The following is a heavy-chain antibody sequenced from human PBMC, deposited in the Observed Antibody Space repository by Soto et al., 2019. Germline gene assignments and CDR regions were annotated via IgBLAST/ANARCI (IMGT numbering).Heavy chain of an antibody. CDR1: GYTFTSYY. D-gene: IGHD2-2*02. Sequence: QVQLVQSGAEVKKPGASVKVSCKASGYTFTSYYMHWVRQAPGQGLEWMGIINPSGGSTSYAQKFQGRVTMTRDTSTSTVYMDLSSLRSEDTAVYYCARDQGACSSTSCYTYYFDYWGQGTLVTVSS. CDR3: ARDQGACSSTSCYTYYFDY. V-gene: IGHV1-46*01. CDR2: INPSGGST. J-gene: IGHJ4*02.